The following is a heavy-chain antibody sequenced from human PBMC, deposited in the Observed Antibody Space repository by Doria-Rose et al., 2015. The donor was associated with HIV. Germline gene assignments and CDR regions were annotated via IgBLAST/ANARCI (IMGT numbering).Heavy chain of an antibody. CDR3: TKRRGVTDIDPFDI. CDR2: ISWNSDTI. Sequence: VESGGGLLQPGRALRLSCAASGFRFGDYAMHWVRQTPGKGLEWVAGISWNSDTIDYADSVKGRFTISRDNAKNSLYLQMNSLRAEDTALYYCTKRRGVTDIDPFDIWGQGTMVIVSS. D-gene: IGHD2-21*02. J-gene: IGHJ3*02. CDR1: GFRFGDYA. V-gene: IGHV3-9*01.